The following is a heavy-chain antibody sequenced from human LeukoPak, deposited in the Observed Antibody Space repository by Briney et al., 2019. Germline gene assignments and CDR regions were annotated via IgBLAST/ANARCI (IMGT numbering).Heavy chain of an antibody. CDR3: ARDHEVSSSSFDY. V-gene: IGHV4-39*07. CDR1: RGSVNSNSYY. CDR2: IYYSGNT. J-gene: IGHJ4*02. Sequence: SETLSLTCTVSRGSVNSNSYYWDWIRQPPGKGLELIGTIYYSGNTYYNPSLESRVTISVDTSKNQFSLKLTSVTAADTAVYYCARDHEVSSSSFDYWGQGTLVTVSS. D-gene: IGHD6-6*01.